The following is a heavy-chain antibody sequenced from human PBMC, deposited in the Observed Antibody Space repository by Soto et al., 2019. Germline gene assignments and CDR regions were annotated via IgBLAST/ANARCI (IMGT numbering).Heavy chain of an antibody. J-gene: IGHJ4*02. CDR1: GGSISSGGYY. Sequence: QVQLQESGPGLVKPSQTLSLTCTVSGGSISSGGYYWSWIRQHPGKGLEWIGYIYYSGSTYYNPSPKSRVTISVDTSKNQFSLKLSSVTAADTAVYYCARAGSSGWGGVKRFYFDYWGQGTLVTVSS. D-gene: IGHD6-19*01. V-gene: IGHV4-31*03. CDR3: ARAGSSGWGGVKRFYFDY. CDR2: IYYSGST.